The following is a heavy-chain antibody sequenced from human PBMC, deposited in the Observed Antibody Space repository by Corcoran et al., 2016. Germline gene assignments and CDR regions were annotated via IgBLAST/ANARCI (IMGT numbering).Heavy chain of an antibody. CDR1: GFTFSNAW. J-gene: IGHJ4*02. Sequence: EVQLVESGGGLVKPGGSLRLSCAASGFTFSNAWMNWVRQAPGKGLEWVGRIKSKTDGGTTDYAAPVKGRFTISRDDSKNTLYLQMNSLKTEDTAVYYCTTWVLGFSTVGWVDYWGQGTLVTVSS. CDR2: IKSKTDGGTT. CDR3: TTWVLGFSTVGWVDY. V-gene: IGHV3-15*07. D-gene: IGHD3-3*01.